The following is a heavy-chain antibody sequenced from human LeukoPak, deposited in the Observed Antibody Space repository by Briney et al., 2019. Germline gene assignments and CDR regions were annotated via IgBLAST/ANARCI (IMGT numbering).Heavy chain of an antibody. CDR1: GGTFSSYA. J-gene: IGHJ6*02. V-gene: IGHV1-69*04. CDR3: ARDLGSYYTAIYGMDV. CDR2: IIPILGIA. D-gene: IGHD3-10*01. Sequence: SVKVSCKASGGTFSSYAISWVRQAPGQGLEWMGRIIPILGIANYAQKFQGRVTITADKSTSTAYMELSSLRSEDTAVYYCARDLGSYYTAIYGMDVWGQGTTVTVSS.